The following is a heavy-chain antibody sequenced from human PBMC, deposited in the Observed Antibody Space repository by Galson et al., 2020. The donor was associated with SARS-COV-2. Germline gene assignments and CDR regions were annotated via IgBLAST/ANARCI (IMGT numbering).Heavy chain of an antibody. J-gene: IGHJ4*01. CDR3: TTDLHDYGDLDY. Sequence: SCAASGFTFNNAWMSWVRQAPGKGLEWVGRVKSETYGGTTDYAAPVKGRFTISRDDSKNTLYLQMNSLKTEDTAVYYCTTDLHDYGDLDYWGQGTLVTVSS. CDR2: VKSETYGGTT. CDR1: GFTFNNAW. D-gene: IGHD4-17*01. V-gene: IGHV3-15*01.